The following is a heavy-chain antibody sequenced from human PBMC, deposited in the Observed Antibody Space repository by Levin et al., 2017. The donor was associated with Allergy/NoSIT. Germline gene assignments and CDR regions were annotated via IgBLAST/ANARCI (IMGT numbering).Heavy chain of an antibody. CDR1: GFTFSSYA. V-gene: IGHV3-30-3*01. CDR3: ARDLTGGGWYFDY. CDR2: ISYDGSNK. J-gene: IGHJ4*02. D-gene: IGHD2-15*01. Sequence: GGSLRLSCAASGFTFSSYAMHWVRQAPGKGLEWVAVISYDGSNKYYADSVKGRFTISRDNSKNTLYLQMNSLRAEDTAVYYCARDLTGGGWYFDYWGQGTLVTVSS.